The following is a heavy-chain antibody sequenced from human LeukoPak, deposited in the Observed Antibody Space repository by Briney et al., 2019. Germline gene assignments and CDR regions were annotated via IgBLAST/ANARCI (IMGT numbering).Heavy chain of an antibody. D-gene: IGHD3-22*01. V-gene: IGHV1-18*01. J-gene: IGHJ4*02. CDR3: ARGTYYYDSSGYLY. CDR1: GYTFTSYG. CDR2: ISAYNGNT. Sequence: ASVKVSCTASGYTFTSYGISWVRQAPGQGLEWMGWISAYNGNTNYAQKLQGRVTMTTDTSTSTAYMELSSLRSEDTAVYYCARGTYYYDSSGYLYWGQGTLVTVSS.